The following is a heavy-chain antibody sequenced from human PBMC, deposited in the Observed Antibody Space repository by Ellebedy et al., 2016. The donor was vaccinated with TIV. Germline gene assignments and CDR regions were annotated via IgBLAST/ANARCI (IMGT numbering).Heavy chain of an antibody. J-gene: IGHJ4*02. V-gene: IGHV4-34*01. Sequence: SQTLSLTCAVYGGSFSGYYWSWIRQPPGKGLEWIGEINHSGSTNYNPSLKSRVTISVDTSKNQFSLKLSSVTAADTAVYYCARLPISRGIVVNWGQGTLVTVSS. CDR2: INHSGST. CDR1: GGSFSGYY. D-gene: IGHD2-15*01. CDR3: ARLPISRGIVVN.